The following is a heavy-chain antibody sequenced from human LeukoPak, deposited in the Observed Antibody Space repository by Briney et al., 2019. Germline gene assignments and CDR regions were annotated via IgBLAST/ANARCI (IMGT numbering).Heavy chain of an antibody. CDR3: ARVPGYSSGWYPIDY. CDR2: ISAYNGNT. J-gene: IGHJ4*02. D-gene: IGHD6-19*01. V-gene: IGHV1-18*01. Sequence: GASVKVSRKASGYTFASYDISWVRQAPGQGLECMGWISAYNGNTNYAQKFQGRVTMATDTSTSTAYMELRSLRSDDTAVYYCARVPGYSSGWYPIDYWGQGTLVTVSS. CDR1: GYTFASYD.